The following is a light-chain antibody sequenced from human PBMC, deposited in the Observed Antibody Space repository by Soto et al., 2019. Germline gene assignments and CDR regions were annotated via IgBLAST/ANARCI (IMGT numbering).Light chain of an antibody. CDR2: EGN. Sequence: SALTQPASVSGSPGQSITISCTGTRSDIGSYNLVSWYQHLPDKAPKLMIYEGNTRPSGVSNRFSGSKSGNTASLTISGLQPEDEAVCFCSSYAGTSTYVFGSGTKVTVL. CDR3: SSYAGTSTYV. V-gene: IGLV2-23*01. J-gene: IGLJ1*01. CDR1: RSDIGSYNL.